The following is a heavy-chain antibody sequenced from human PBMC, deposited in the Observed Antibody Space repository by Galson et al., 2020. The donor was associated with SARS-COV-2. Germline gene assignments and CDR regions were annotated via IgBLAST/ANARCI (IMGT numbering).Heavy chain of an antibody. CDR2: LRRSGGRT. CDR1: GFTFSSHA. V-gene: IGHV3-23*01. CDR3: AKGSGDIVVVPAAIRWFDP. D-gene: IGHD2-2*01. J-gene: IGHJ5*02. Sequence: GGSLRPSCAASGFTFSSHAISWARQAPGKGLEWVSALRRSGGRTYYADSVKGRFTISRDNSKNTLYLQMNSLRAEDTAVYYCAKGSGDIVVVPAAIRWFDPWGQGTLVTVSS.